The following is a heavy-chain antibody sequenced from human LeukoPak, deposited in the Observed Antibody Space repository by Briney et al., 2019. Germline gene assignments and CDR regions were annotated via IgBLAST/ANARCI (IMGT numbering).Heavy chain of an antibody. CDR1: GGSVSSSFYY. CDR2: MYFSGST. D-gene: IGHD3-22*01. Sequence: ASETLSLTCTVSGGSVSSSFYYWGWIRQPPGKGLEWIGSMYFSGSTHYNPSLKSRVTISVDTSKNQFSLKLSSVTAADTAVYYCARQDGGYYYWFDPWGQGTLVTVSS. CDR3: ARQDGGYYYWFDP. V-gene: IGHV4-39*01. J-gene: IGHJ5*02.